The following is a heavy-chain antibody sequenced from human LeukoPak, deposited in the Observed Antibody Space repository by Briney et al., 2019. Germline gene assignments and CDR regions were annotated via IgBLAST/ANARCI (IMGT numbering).Heavy chain of an antibody. CDR2: ISWNSGSI. CDR3: AKEYRGSYYIDY. Sequence: GRSLRLSCAASGFTFDDYAMHWVRQAPGKGLEWVSGISWNSGSIGYADSVKGRFTISRDNAKNSLYLQMNSLRAEDAALYYCAKEYRGSYYIDYWGQGTPVTVSS. V-gene: IGHV3-9*01. J-gene: IGHJ4*02. CDR1: GFTFDDYA. D-gene: IGHD1-26*01.